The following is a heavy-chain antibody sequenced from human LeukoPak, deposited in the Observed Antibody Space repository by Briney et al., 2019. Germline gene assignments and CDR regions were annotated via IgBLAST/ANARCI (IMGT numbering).Heavy chain of an antibody. D-gene: IGHD3-22*01. Sequence: GGSLRLSCAASGFTFSGSAMHWVRQASGKGLEWVGRIRSKTHTYATAYAASVKGRFTISRDDSKNTAYLQMNSLKTEDTAVYYCTRHGERDYYDSSEDAFDIWGQGTMVTVSS. CDR3: TRHGERDYYDSSEDAFDI. CDR1: GFTFSGSA. J-gene: IGHJ3*02. CDR2: IRSKTHTYAT. V-gene: IGHV3-73*01.